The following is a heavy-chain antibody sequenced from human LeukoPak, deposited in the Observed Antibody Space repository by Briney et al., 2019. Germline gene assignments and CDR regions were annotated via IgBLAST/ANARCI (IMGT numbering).Heavy chain of an antibody. Sequence: GASVKVSCKASGYPFTSYGISWVRQAPGQGLEWMGWIIAYNGNTNYSQKLQGRVTMTTDTSTSTAYMELSSLKSAATAVYYCALSGRYAPFDYWGQGTLVPVSS. J-gene: IGHJ4*02. D-gene: IGHD1-26*01. CDR1: GYPFTSYG. V-gene: IGHV1-18*01. CDR2: IIAYNGNT. CDR3: ALSGRYAPFDY.